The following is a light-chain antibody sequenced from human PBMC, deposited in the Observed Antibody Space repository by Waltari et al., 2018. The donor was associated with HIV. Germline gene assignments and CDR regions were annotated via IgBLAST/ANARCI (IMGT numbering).Light chain of an antibody. CDR1: SGNIATNY. Sequence: FVLTQPHSVSESPGKTVTISCTRNSGNIATNYVQWYQQRPGSSPTTVIYEDNQCPSGVPDRFSGSIDSSSNSAALTISGLETDDEADYYCQSYDNNDVIFGGGTRLTVL. J-gene: IGLJ2*01. CDR3: QSYDNNDVI. V-gene: IGLV6-57*01. CDR2: EDN.